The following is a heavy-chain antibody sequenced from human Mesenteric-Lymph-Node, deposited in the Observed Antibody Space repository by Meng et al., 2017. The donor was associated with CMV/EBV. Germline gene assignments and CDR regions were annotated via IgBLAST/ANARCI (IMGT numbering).Heavy chain of an antibody. CDR3: ARFLAVVPAAIADWFDP. CDR2: ISSSSSYI. J-gene: IGHJ5*02. D-gene: IGHD2-2*01. V-gene: IGHV3-21*01. CDR1: GFTFSSYS. Sequence: GGSLRLSCAASGFTFSSYSMNWVRQAPEKGLEWVSSISSSSSYIYYADSVKGRFTFSRDNAKNSLYLQMNSLRAEDTAVYYCARFLAVVPAAIADWFDPWGQGTLVTVSS.